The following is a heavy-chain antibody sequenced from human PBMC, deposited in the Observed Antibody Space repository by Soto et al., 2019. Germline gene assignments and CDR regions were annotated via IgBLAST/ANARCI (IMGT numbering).Heavy chain of an antibody. J-gene: IGHJ6*02. CDR1: GGSISSDYYH. CDR2: IHHSGSI. CDR3: ASQPGPYCDFWSGPYYYGMDV. V-gene: IGHV4-31*03. D-gene: IGHD3-3*01. Sequence: SETLSLTCTVSGGSISSDYYHWTWIRQSPGKGLEWIGYIHHSGSIFYNPSLKSRVTISVDTSKNQFSLHLSSVTAADTAVYYCASQPGPYCDFWSGPYYYGMDVWGQGTTVTVSS.